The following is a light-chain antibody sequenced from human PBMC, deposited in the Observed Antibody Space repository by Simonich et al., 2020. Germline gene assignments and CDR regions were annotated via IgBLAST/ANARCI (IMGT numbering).Light chain of an antibody. Sequence: DIVMTQSPDSLAVSLGERATINCKSSQSVLYSSNNKNYLAWYQQKTGQPPKLLIYWASTRESGVPARFSGSGSGTDFTRPISSLQAEDVAVYYCQQYYSTPTFGGGTKVEIK. V-gene: IGKV4-1*01. CDR1: QSVLYSSNNKNY. CDR2: WAS. CDR3: QQYYSTPT. J-gene: IGKJ4*01.